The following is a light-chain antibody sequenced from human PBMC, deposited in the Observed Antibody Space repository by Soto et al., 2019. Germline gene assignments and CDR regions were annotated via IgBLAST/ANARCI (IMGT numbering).Light chain of an antibody. CDR2: GAS. Sequence: EIVLTQSPGTLSLSPGKRATLSCRASQSVSSNYLSWYQQRPGQAPRLLIYGASNRATDIPDRFSGSGSGTEFTLTISRVEPEDFAVYYCQQYGTSPRTFGQGTNVEIK. CDR3: QQYGTSPRT. CDR1: QSVSSNY. V-gene: IGKV3-20*01. J-gene: IGKJ1*01.